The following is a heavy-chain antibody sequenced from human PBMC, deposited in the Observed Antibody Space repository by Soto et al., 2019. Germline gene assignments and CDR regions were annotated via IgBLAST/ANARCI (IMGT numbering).Heavy chain of an antibody. CDR2: IDHSGST. CDR1: GGAFSGYN. Sequence: KPSETLSLTCAVFGGAFSGYNWNWIRRPPGKGLEWIGEIDHSGSTNYKPSLRSRITISTDTSKNQLSLTLTSVTAADTAVYYCTRGRCFDPWGQGTLVTVSS. V-gene: IGHV4-34*01. J-gene: IGHJ5*02. CDR3: TRGRCFDP.